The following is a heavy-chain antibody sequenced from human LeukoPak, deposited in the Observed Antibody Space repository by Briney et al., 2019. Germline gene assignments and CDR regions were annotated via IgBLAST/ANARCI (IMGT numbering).Heavy chain of an antibody. Sequence: PGGSLRLSCAASGFTFSSYSMNWVRQAPGKGLEWVSSISSSSSYIYYADSVKGRFTISRDNSKNTLYLQMNSLRAEDTAVYYCAKQLSSMAAQPFDYWGQGTLVTVSS. CDR3: AKQLSSMAAQPFDY. J-gene: IGHJ4*02. D-gene: IGHD6-6*01. V-gene: IGHV3-21*04. CDR2: ISSSSSYI. CDR1: GFTFSSYS.